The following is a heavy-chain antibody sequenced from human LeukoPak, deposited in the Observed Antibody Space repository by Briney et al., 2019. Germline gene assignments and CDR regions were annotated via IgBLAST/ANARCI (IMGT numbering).Heavy chain of an antibody. D-gene: IGHD6-19*01. Sequence: GGSLRFSCAASGFTFSSYWMHWVRQAPGKGLEWVSVIYSGGSTYYADSVKGRFTISRDNSKNTLYLQMNSLRAEDTAVYYCARGPVAGTSPYFDYWGQGTLVTVSS. V-gene: IGHV3-53*01. CDR3: ARGPVAGTSPYFDY. CDR2: IYSGGST. CDR1: GFTFSSYW. J-gene: IGHJ4*02.